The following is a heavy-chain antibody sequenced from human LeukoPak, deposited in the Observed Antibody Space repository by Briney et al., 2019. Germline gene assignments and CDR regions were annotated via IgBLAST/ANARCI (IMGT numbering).Heavy chain of an antibody. V-gene: IGHV4-59*08. CDR2: IYYSGST. CDR3: ARHDPIVGTPDAFDI. J-gene: IGHJ3*02. CDR1: GGSISTHY. Sequence: PSETLSLTCTVSGGSISTHYWSWIRQPPGKGLGWIAYIYYSGSTDYNPSLKSRVTISLDTSKNQFSLKLSSVTAADTAVYYCARHDPIVGTPDAFDIWGQGTMVTVSS. D-gene: IGHD1-26*01.